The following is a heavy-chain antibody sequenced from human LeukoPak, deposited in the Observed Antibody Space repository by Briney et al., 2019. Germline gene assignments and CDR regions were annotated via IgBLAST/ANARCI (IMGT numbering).Heavy chain of an antibody. CDR2: IYYSGTT. J-gene: IGHJ4*02. CDR3: ARGVYIAAAQYAY. V-gene: IGHV4-59*01. Sequence: SETLSLTCTVSGGPIGTYSWNWIRQPPGKGLEWIGYIYYSGTTNYNPSLKSRVTISVDTSKNQFSLKLSSVTAADTAVYYCARGVYIAAAQYAYWGQGTLVTVSS. CDR1: GGPIGTYS. D-gene: IGHD6-13*01.